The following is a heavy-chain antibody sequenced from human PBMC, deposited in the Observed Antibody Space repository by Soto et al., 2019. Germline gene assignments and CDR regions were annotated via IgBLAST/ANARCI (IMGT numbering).Heavy chain of an antibody. Sequence: QVQLQESGPGLVKPSQTLSLTCTVSGGSISSGGYYWSWLRQRPGQGLEWIGYIYYSGSTYYNPSLKSRVTISVDTSKHQFSLKLSSVTAADTAVYYCARSPEATVTAFDFWGLGTLVTVSS. D-gene: IGHD4-17*01. V-gene: IGHV4-31*03. CDR3: ARSPEATVTAFDF. J-gene: IGHJ4*02. CDR2: IYYSGST. CDR1: GGSISSGGYY.